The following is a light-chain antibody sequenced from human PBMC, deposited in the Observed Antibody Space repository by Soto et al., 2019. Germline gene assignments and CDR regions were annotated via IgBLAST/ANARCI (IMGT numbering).Light chain of an antibody. V-gene: IGLV2-14*01. CDR2: EVS. CDR3: SSYTSSRAYV. CDR1: SSDVGGYNY. Sequence: QSALTQPASVSGSPGPSITISCTGTSSDVGGYNYVSWYQQQSGKAPKLMIHEVSNRPSGVSSRFSGSKSGNTASLTISGLQAEDEADYYCSSYTSSRAYVFGIGTKLTVL. J-gene: IGLJ1*01.